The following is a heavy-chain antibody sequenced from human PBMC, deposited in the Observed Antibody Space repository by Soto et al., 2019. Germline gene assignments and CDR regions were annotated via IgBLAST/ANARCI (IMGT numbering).Heavy chain of an antibody. V-gene: IGHV3-23*01. J-gene: IGHJ5*02. CDR3: AKGSWVHHGSEGGNWLDP. CDR1: GVSFSNYA. D-gene: IGHD3-10*01. Sequence: EVQLLESGGGLVQPGGSLRLSCAASGVSFSNYAMNWVRQAPGKGLAWVSGISHSGSSTYYADSVKGRFTISRDNSKNTLYLQMNSLRAEDTAVYYCAKGSWVHHGSEGGNWLDPWGQGTLVTVSS. CDR2: ISHSGSST.